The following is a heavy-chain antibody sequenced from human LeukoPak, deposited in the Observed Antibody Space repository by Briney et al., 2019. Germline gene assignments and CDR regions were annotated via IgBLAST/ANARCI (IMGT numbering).Heavy chain of an antibody. CDR1: GLNVGESA. Sequence: PGRCLRLSCVASGLNVGESAIHSVRQTPRKGLERGSRISAGGGSAFSADSVKGGFSISTDNSKNSLYLQMASLRSDDTAMYYCATESGKLDYWGQGTLVVVSS. J-gene: IGHJ4*02. V-gene: IGHV3-43*02. CDR2: ISAGGGSA. CDR3: ATESGKLDY. D-gene: IGHD1-14*01.